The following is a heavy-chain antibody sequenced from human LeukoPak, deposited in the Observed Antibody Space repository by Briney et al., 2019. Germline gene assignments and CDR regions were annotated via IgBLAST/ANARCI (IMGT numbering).Heavy chain of an antibody. CDR1: GFTFSSYG. J-gene: IGHJ4*02. V-gene: IGHV3-30*18. D-gene: IGHD2-2*01. CDR2: IWYGGSNK. CDR3: AKGGPAASFDY. Sequence: PGRSLRLSCAASGFTFSSYGMHWVRQAPGKGLEWVAVIWYGGSNKYYADSVKGRFTISRDNSKNTLYLQMNSLRAEDTAVYYCAKGGPAASFDYWGQGTLVTVST.